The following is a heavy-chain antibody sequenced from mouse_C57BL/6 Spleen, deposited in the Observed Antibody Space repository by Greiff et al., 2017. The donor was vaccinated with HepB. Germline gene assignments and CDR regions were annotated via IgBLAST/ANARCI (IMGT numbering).Heavy chain of an antibody. CDR3: TGSTMAPYWYFDV. D-gene: IGHD2-1*01. CDR2: IDPENGDT. V-gene: IGHV14-4*01. CDR1: GFNIKDDY. J-gene: IGHJ1*03. Sequence: EVQLQQSGAELVRPGASVKLSCTASGFNIKDDYMHWVKQRPEQGLEWIGWIDPENGDTEYASKFQGKATITADTSSNTAYLQLSSLTSEDTAVYYCTGSTMAPYWYFDVWGTGTTVTVSS.